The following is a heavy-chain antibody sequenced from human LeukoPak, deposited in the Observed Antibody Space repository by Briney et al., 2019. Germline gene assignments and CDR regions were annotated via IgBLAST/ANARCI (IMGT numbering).Heavy chain of an antibody. CDR1: GFIFGSYA. J-gene: IGHJ5*02. CDR2: ISPSGSAT. D-gene: IGHD6-6*01. CDR3: ARDKSASSPREWLDP. V-gene: IGHV3-23*01. Sequence: GGSLRLSCAASGFIFGSYAMSWVRQGPEKGLEWVSTISPSGSATYYADSVKGRFTISRDNSKSTLYLQMNSLRDEDTALYHCARDKSASSPREWLDPWGQGTVVTVPS.